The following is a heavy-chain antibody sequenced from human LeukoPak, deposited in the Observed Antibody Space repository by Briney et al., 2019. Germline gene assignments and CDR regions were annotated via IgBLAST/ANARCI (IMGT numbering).Heavy chain of an antibody. V-gene: IGHV3-9*01. CDR1: GFTFDDYA. J-gene: IGHJ4*02. Sequence: PGGSLRLSCAASGFTFDDYAMHWVRQAPGKGLEWVSGISWNSGSIGYADSVKGRFTISRDNAKNSLYLQINSLRAEDTALYYCAKGTTVWFGESYYFDYWGQGTLVTVSS. D-gene: IGHD3-10*01. CDR3: AKGTTVWFGESYYFDY. CDR2: ISWNSGSI.